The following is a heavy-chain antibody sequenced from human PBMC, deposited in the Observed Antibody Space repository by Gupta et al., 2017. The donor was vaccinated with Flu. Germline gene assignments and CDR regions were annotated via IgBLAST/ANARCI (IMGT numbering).Heavy chain of an antibody. CDR2: IKTKAAGEKK. D-gene: IGHD2-8*01. J-gene: IGHJ5*02. V-gene: IGHV3-15*05. CDR3: AALYSVQYLEWLDI. CDR1: GFTFSYFY. Sequence: EVQLVVSGGGVVKPGRSVRLSCTASGFTFSYFYMSWVRQGPGKVLEWVGSIKTKAAGEKKDNGAHCNGRFTSSRVDSNNVLSLQMISLKREDPAMYYCAALYSVQYLEWLDIWGQGTLVTVS.